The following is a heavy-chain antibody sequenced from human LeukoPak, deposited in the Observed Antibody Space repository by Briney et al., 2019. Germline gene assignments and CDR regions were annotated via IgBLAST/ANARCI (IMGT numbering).Heavy chain of an antibody. CDR2: VKEGER. CDR1: GFTFSSYW. V-gene: IGHV3-7*01. J-gene: IGHJ3*02. CDR3: ARSGGSNYHWALDI. D-gene: IGHD1-26*01. Sequence: GGSLRLSCAASGFTFSSYWMSWVRQAPGKGLEWVANVKEGERYSVDSVKGRFTISRDNAKNSLYLQMNSLRAEDTAVYYCARSGGSNYHWALDIWGQGTMVTVSS.